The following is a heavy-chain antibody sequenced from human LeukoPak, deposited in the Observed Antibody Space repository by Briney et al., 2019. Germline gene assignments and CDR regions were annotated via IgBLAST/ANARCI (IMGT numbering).Heavy chain of an antibody. V-gene: IGHV4-59*01. CDR1: GGSINNYY. D-gene: IGHD6-13*01. J-gene: IGHJ5*02. CDR2: IYYSGST. Sequence: SETLSLTCTVSGGSINNYYWSWIRQPPGKGLEWIGYIYYSGSTNYNPSLKSRVTISVDTSRNQFSLKLSSVTAADTAVYYCARGIAAAATWWFDPWGQGTLVTVSS. CDR3: ARGIAAAATWWFDP.